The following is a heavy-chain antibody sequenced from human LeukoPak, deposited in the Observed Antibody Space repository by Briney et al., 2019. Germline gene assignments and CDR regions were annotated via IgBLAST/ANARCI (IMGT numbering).Heavy chain of an antibody. Sequence: SETLSLTCAVYGGSFSGYYWSWIRQPPGKGLEWIGEINHSGSTNYNPSLKSRVTISVGTSKNQFSLKLSSVTAADTAVYYCARGRAGAGTLDYWGQGTLVTVSS. CDR3: ARGRAGAGTLDY. J-gene: IGHJ4*02. CDR2: INHSGST. V-gene: IGHV4-34*01. CDR1: GGSFSGYY. D-gene: IGHD1-1*01.